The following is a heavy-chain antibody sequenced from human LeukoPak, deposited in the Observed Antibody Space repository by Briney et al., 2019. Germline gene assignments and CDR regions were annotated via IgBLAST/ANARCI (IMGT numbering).Heavy chain of an antibody. CDR1: GFTFSSYS. J-gene: IGHJ5*02. CDR2: ISSSSSYI. V-gene: IGHV3-21*01. Sequence: GGSLRLSCAASGFTFSSYSMNWVRQAPGKGLEWVSYISSSSSYIYYADSVKGLLIICRDNDKISLYLKMKIRSAEDKAVYYCASLYLSEYSSGWYGGYWFDPWGQGTLVTVSS. D-gene: IGHD6-19*01. CDR3: ASLYLSEYSSGWYGGYWFDP.